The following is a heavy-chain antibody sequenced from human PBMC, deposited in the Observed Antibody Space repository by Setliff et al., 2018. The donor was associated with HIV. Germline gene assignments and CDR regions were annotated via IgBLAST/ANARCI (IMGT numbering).Heavy chain of an antibody. J-gene: IGHJ3*02. Sequence: PSETLSLTCTVSGGSISSRNYYWGWIRQPPGKGLEWIGSTSYGGSTYYNPSFKSRVAISVDTSKNQFSLDLSSVTVADTAVYYCASNDGIFYYDSRGKVVYVFDIWGQGPMVTVSS. V-gene: IGHV4-39*01. CDR1: GGSISSRNYY. D-gene: IGHD3-22*01. CDR2: TSYGGST. CDR3: ASNDGIFYYDSRGKVVYVFDI.